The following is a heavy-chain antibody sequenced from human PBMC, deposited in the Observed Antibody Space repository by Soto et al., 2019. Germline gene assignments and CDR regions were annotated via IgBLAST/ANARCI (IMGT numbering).Heavy chain of an antibody. CDR2: IYYSGST. Sequence: SXTLSLTCTVSGGSISSYYWSWIRQPPVNGLEWIGYIYYSGSTNYNPSLKSRVTISVDTSKNQFSLKLSSVTAADTAVYYCARANCGGDCYSANWFDPWGQGTLVTVSS. J-gene: IGHJ5*02. CDR1: GGSISSYY. V-gene: IGHV4-59*01. CDR3: ARANCGGDCYSANWFDP. D-gene: IGHD2-21*02.